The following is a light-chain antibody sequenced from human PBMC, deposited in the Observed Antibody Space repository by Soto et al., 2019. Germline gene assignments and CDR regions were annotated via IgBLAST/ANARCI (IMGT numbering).Light chain of an antibody. J-gene: IGLJ1*01. Sequence: QSALTQPASVSGSPGQSDAISCTGTTSDVGGYNYVSWYQQHPGKAPKLIIQDVINRPSGVSDRFSGSKSGNTASLTISGLQAEDEADYYCSSYTSTSTYVFGSGT. CDR1: TSDVGGYNY. CDR2: DVI. V-gene: IGLV2-14*01. CDR3: SSYTSTSTYV.